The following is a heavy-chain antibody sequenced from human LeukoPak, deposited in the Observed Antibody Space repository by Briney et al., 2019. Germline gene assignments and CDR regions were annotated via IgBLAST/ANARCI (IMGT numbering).Heavy chain of an antibody. CDR1: GYTLTELS. D-gene: IGHD1-26*01. J-gene: IGHJ4*02. V-gene: IGHV1-24*01. Sequence: ASVKVTCKVSGYTLTELSIHWVRQAPGKGLEWMGGFDPEDGETIYAQKFQGRVTMTEDTSTDTAYMELSSLRSEDTAVYYCATAGGSYFFLWGQGTLVTVSS. CDR3: ATAGGSYFFL. CDR2: FDPEDGET.